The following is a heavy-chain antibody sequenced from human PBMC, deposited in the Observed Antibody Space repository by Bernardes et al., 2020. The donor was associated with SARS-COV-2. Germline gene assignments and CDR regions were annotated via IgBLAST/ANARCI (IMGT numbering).Heavy chain of an antibody. V-gene: IGHV1-2*02. CDR3: AKDVELSGTIFGEDIYNWFDP. D-gene: IGHD3-3*01. J-gene: IGHJ5*02. Sequence: ASVKVSCKTSGYIFTGYNIHWVRQAPGQGLEWMGWINTDSGATKYAQNFQGRVTMTRDTSINTAYMELRSLRSDDTAVYYCAKDVELSGTIFGEDIYNWFDPWGQGTPVTVS. CDR1: GYIFTGYN. CDR2: INTDSGAT.